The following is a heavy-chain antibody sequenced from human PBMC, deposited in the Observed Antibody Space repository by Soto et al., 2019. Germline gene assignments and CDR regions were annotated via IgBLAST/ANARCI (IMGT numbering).Heavy chain of an antibody. J-gene: IGHJ4*02. CDR2: IYPGDSDT. D-gene: IGHD6-19*01. V-gene: IGHV5-51*01. CDR3: ARPFESSGRFDY. Sequence: GESLKISCKGSGYSFTSYFVGWVRQMPGKGLEWMGIIYPGDSDTRYSPSFQGQVTISADKSIRTAYLQWSSLKASDTAMYYCARPFESSGRFDYWGQGPPVTVSS. CDR1: GYSFTSYF.